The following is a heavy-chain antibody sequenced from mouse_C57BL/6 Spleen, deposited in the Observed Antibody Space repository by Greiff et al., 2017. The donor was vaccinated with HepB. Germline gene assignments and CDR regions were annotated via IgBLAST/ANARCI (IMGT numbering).Heavy chain of an antibody. J-gene: IGHJ4*01. Sequence: VQLQQSGPELVKPGASVKISCKASGYTFTDYYMNWVKQSHGKSLEWIGDINPNNGGTSYNQKFKGKATLTVDKSSSTAYMELRSLTSEDSAVYYCASRGYAMDYWGQGTSVTVSS. CDR3: ASRGYAMDY. CDR2: INPNNGGT. V-gene: IGHV1-26*01. CDR1: GYTFTDYY.